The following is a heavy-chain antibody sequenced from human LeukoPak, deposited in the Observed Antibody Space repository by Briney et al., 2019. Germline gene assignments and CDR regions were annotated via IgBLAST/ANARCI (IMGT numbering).Heavy chain of an antibody. D-gene: IGHD2-2*01. CDR2: IKQDGSEK. J-gene: IGHJ4*02. CDR3: ARGDIVVVPAAIPYY. Sequence: GGSLRLSCAASGLTFSNYWMSWVRQAPGKGLEWVANIKQDGSEKYYVDSVKGRFTISRDNAKNTLYLQMNSLRAEDTAVYYCARGDIVVVPAAIPYYWGQGTLVTVSS. CDR1: GLTFSNYW. V-gene: IGHV3-7*01.